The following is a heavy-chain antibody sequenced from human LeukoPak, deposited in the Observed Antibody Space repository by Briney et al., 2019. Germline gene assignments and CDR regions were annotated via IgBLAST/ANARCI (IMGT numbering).Heavy chain of an antibody. CDR1: GGSISSDSYY. Sequence: SQTLSLTCTVSGGSISSDSYYRSWIRQPAGKGLEWIGRIYTSGTTNYNPSLRSRVTISVDTSKNQFSLKLSSVTAADTAVYYCARVSRLTSLRVFDIWGQGIMVTVSS. CDR2: IYTSGTT. D-gene: IGHD3-9*01. J-gene: IGHJ3*02. CDR3: ARVSRLTSLRVFDI. V-gene: IGHV4-61*02.